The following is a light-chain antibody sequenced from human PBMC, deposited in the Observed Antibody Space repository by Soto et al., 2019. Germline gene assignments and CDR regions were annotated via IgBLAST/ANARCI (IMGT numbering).Light chain of an antibody. J-gene: IGLJ1*01. CDR1: SSDVGGYKY. Sequence: QAVVTQPPSASGSPGQSVTISCTGTSSDVGGYKYVSWYQQHPDKAPKLMIFEVNKRPSGVPDRFSGSKSGNTASLTVSGLQAEDEADYYCSSYAGINNLGVFGTGTKVTVL. CDR2: EVN. CDR3: SSYAGINNLGV. V-gene: IGLV2-8*01.